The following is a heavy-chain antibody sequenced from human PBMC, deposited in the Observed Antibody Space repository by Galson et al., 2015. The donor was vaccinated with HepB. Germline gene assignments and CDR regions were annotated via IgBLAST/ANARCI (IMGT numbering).Heavy chain of an antibody. D-gene: IGHD1-26*01. CDR3: AKDAVGATTYYYFDY. J-gene: IGHJ4*02. V-gene: IGHV3-23*01. CDR2: ISGSGGST. CDR1: EFTFSSYA. Sequence: SLRLSCAASEFTFSSYAMSWVRQAPGKGLEWVSAISGSGGSTYYADSVKGRFTISRDNSKNTLYLQMNSLRAEDTAVYYCAKDAVGATTYYYFDYWGQGTLVTVSS.